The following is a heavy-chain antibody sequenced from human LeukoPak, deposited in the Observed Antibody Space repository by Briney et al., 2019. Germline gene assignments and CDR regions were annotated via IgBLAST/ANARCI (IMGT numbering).Heavy chain of an antibody. V-gene: IGHV4-38-2*02. CDR2: IYHSGST. Sequence: PSETLSLTCTVSGYSISSGYYWGWIRQPPGKGLEWIGSIYHSGSTYYNPSLKSRVTISVDTSKNRFSLKLSSVTAADTAVYYCARDLKSPRLDSGWKGAFDIWGQGTMVTVSS. CDR3: ARDLKSPRLDSGWKGAFDI. CDR1: GYSISSGYY. D-gene: IGHD6-19*01. J-gene: IGHJ3*02.